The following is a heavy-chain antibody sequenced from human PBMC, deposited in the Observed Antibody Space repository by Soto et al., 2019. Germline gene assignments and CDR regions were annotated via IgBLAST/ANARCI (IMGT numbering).Heavy chain of an antibody. D-gene: IGHD6-19*01. V-gene: IGHV2-26*01. J-gene: IGHJ6*03. CDR2: IFSNDEK. Sequence: QVTLKESGPVLVKPTETLTLTCTVSGFSLSNARMGVSWIRQPPGKALEWLAHIFSNDEKSYSTSLKSRLTISKDTSKSQVVLTMTNMDPVDTATYYCARPNGVRSGWYGGDYYYYYYMDVWGKGTTVTVSS. CDR3: ARPNGVRSGWYGGDYYYYYYMDV. CDR1: GFSLSNARMG.